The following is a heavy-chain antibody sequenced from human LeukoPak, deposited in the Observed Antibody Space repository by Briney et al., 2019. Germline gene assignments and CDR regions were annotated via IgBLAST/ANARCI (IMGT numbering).Heavy chain of an antibody. J-gene: IGHJ4*02. Sequence: ASVNVSCKTSVYTFTNYYVHWVRQAPGQGLEWMGYIVPDTGGVDYDQRFQGRVAMTRDKSISTVYMELTSLKSDDTAVYYCATEDKYCSGGNCGKFWGQGTLVTVSS. CDR2: IVPDTGGV. D-gene: IGHD2-15*01. CDR1: VYTFTNYY. V-gene: IGHV1-2*02. CDR3: ATEDKYCSGGNCGKF.